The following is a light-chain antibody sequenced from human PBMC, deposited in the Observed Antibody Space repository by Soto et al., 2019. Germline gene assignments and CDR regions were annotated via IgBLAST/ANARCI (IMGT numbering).Light chain of an antibody. Sequence: EIVLTQSPGTLSLSPGERATLSCRASQSVSSSFLAWYQQKPGQAPRLLIYGASSRATGIPDRFSGSGSGTDFTLTISRQVPEDLAVYYCQQYGCSPWTFGQGPKVEI. CDR3: QQYGCSPWT. CDR1: QSVSSSF. V-gene: IGKV3-20*01. CDR2: GAS. J-gene: IGKJ1*01.